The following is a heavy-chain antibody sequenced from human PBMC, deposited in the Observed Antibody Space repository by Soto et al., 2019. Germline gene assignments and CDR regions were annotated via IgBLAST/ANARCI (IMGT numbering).Heavy chain of an antibody. Sequence: PSETLSLTCAVSSGTVSVKSHYWAWIRQPPGKGLEWIGAIDDSGRTYYSESLKSRATISVDTARNQFSLKLNSVTAPDTAVYSCATQGRNTRIVLVRHYATDFWGQGTAVTVSS. CDR3: ATQGRNTRIVLVRHYATDF. D-gene: IGHD1-26*01. V-gene: IGHV4-39*01. CDR1: SGTVSVKSHY. CDR2: IDDSGRT. J-gene: IGHJ6*02.